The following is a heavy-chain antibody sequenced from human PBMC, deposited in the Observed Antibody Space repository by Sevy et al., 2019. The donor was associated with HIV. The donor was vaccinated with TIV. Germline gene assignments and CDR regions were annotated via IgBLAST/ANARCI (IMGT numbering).Heavy chain of an antibody. CDR3: ARDRYCISTSCYARFDY. Sequence: ASVKVSCKASGYTFTSYGISWVRQAPGQGLEWMGWISAYNGNTNYAQTLQGRVTMTTDTSTSTAYMGLRSLRSDDTAVYYCARDRYCISTSCYARFDYWGQGTLVTVSS. V-gene: IGHV1-18*01. CDR2: ISAYNGNT. D-gene: IGHD2-2*01. J-gene: IGHJ4*02. CDR1: GYTFTSYG.